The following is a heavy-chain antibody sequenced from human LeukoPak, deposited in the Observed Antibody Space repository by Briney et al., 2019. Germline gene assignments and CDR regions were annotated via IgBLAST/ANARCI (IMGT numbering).Heavy chain of an antibody. CDR2: IKQDGSEK. CDR1: GFTFSSYW. J-gene: IGHJ2*01. CDR3: ARATTVTTYWYFDL. V-gene: IGHV3-7*04. Sequence: GGSLRLSCAASGFTFSSYWMSWVRQAPGKGLEWGANIKQDGSEKYYVDSMKGRFTISRDNAKNSLYLQMNSLRAEDTAVYYCARATTVTTYWYFDLWGRGTLVTVSS. D-gene: IGHD4-17*01.